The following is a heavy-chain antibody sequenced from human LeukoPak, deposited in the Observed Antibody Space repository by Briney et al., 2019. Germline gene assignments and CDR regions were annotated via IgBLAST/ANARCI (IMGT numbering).Heavy chain of an antibody. J-gene: IGHJ4*02. V-gene: IGHV3-11*04. CDR3: ARTPWIQLWSEVYY. D-gene: IGHD5-18*01. CDR2: ISSSGSTI. Sequence: GGSLRLPCAASGFTFSDYYMSWIRQAPGKRLERVSYISSSGSTIYYADSVKGRFTISRDNAKNSLHLQMNSLSAEDTAVYYCARTPWIQLWSEVYYWGQGTLVTVSS. CDR1: GFTFSDYY.